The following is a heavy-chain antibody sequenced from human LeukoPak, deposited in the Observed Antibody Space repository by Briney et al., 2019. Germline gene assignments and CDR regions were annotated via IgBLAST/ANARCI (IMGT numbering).Heavy chain of an antibody. J-gene: IGHJ4*02. CDR1: GGSISSYY. Sequence: SETLSPTCTVSGGSISSYYWSWIRQPAGKGLEWIGRIYTSGSTNYNPSLKSRVTMSVDTSKNQFSLKLSSVTAADTAVYYCARGTSSGWGPRFDYWGQGTLVTVSS. V-gene: IGHV4-4*07. D-gene: IGHD6-19*01. CDR2: IYTSGST. CDR3: ARGTSSGWGPRFDY.